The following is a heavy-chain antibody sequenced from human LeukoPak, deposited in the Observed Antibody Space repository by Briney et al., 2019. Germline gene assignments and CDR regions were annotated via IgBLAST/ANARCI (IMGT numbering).Heavy chain of an antibody. Sequence: PSETLSLTCTVSGASVSGSPYYWGWIRQPPRKGLEWIGSIYSSGSTYYNASLQSRVTISIETSKNQISLRLNSVTAADTAVYYCARMRGDGYNGTKRVIYFDYWGQGTLVTVSS. CDR1: GASVSGSPYY. CDR3: ARMRGDGYNGTKRVIYFDY. D-gene: IGHD5-24*01. J-gene: IGHJ4*02. CDR2: IYSSGST. V-gene: IGHV4-39*01.